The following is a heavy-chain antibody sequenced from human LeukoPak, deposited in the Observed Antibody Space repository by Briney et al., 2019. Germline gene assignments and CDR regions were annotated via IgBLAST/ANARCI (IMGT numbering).Heavy chain of an antibody. D-gene: IGHD3-10*01. CDR3: AKDISVTMVRGAGFDY. Sequence: GGSLRLSCAASGFTFSSYGMHWVRQAPGKGLEWVAVISYDGSNKYYADSVKGRFTISRDNAKNSLYLQMNSLRAEDTALYYCAKDISVTMVRGAGFDYWGQGTLVTVSS. CDR1: GFTFSSYG. J-gene: IGHJ4*02. V-gene: IGHV3-30*18. CDR2: ISYDGSNK.